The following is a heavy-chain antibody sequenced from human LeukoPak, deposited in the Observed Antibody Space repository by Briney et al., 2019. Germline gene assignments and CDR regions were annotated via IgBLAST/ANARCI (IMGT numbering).Heavy chain of an antibody. V-gene: IGHV1-2*02. CDR2: INPDSGGT. CDR1: GYTFTCYY. CDR3: ARDKGGTTVTTWYYFDY. D-gene: IGHD4-17*01. Sequence: ASVKVSCKASGYTFTCYYMHWVRQAPGQGLEWMGWINPDSGGTNYAQKFQGRVTMTRDTSISTAYMELSRLRSDDTAVYYCARDKGGTTVTTWYYFDYWGQGTLVTVSS. J-gene: IGHJ4*02.